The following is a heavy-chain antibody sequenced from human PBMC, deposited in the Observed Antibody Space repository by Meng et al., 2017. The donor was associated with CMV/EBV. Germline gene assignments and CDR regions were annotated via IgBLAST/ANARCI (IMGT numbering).Heavy chain of an antibody. CDR3: ARDFILSGNYYYYYGMDV. Sequence: ASLKLSCAASGFTFSSYSMNWVRQAPGKGLEWVSSISSSSSYIYYADSVKGRFTISRDNAKNSLYLQMNSLRAEDTAVYYCARDFILSGNYYYYYGMDVWGQGTTVTVSS. J-gene: IGHJ6*02. CDR2: ISSSSSYI. D-gene: IGHD3-16*02. V-gene: IGHV3-21*01. CDR1: GFTFSSYS.